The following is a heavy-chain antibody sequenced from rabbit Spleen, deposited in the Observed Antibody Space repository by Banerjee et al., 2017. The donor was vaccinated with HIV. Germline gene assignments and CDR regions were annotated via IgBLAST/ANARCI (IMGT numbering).Heavy chain of an antibody. CDR1: GFSFSSNYY. CDR2: IWTGSSGST. Sequence: QSLEESGGDLVKPGASLTLTCTASGFSFSSNYYMCWVRQAPGKGLEWIACIWTGSSGSTYYAGWAKGRFTISKTSSTTVTLQMTSLTAADTATYFCAKDTSSSFSSYGMDLWGPGTLVTVS. J-gene: IGHJ6*01. CDR3: AKDTSSSFSSYGMDL. V-gene: IGHV1S40*01. D-gene: IGHD1-1*01.